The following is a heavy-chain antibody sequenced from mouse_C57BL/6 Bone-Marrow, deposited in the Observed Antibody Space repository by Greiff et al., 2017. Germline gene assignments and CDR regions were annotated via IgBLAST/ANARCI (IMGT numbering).Heavy chain of an antibody. CDR3: ARGWAVVATGYYAMDY. Sequence: QVQLKQPGAELVRPGSSVQLSCKASGYTFTSYWMDWVKQRPGQGLEWIGNIYPSDSETHYTQKFKDKATLTVDKSSSTAYMQLSSLTSEDSAVYYCARGWAVVATGYYAMDYWGQGTSVTVSS. CDR2: IYPSDSET. V-gene: IGHV1-61*01. J-gene: IGHJ4*01. D-gene: IGHD1-1*01. CDR1: GYTFTSYW.